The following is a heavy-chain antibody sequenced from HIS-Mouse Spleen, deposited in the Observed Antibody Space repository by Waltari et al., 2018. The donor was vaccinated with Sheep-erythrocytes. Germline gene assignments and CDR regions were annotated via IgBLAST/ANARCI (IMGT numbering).Heavy chain of an antibody. D-gene: IGHD1-26*01. CDR3: ARVASGATFDY. V-gene: IGHV3-21*01. CDR2: ISSSSSYR. Sequence: SCAASGFTFSSYSMNWVRQAPGKGLEWGSSISSSSSYRYEADSVKGRFTISRDNAKNSLYLQMNSLRAEDTAVYYCARVASGATFDYWGQGTLVTVSS. J-gene: IGHJ4*02. CDR1: GFTFSSYS.